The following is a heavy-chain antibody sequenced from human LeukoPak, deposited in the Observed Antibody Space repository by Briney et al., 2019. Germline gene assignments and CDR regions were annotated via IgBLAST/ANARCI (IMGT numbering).Heavy chain of an antibody. D-gene: IGHD1-14*01. CDR1: GGSFSGYY. J-gene: IGHJ4*02. CDR3: ARCRKPIFDY. Sequence: SETLSLNCAVYGGSFSGYYWSWIRQPPGKGLEWIGEINHSGSTNYNPSLKSRVTISVDTSKNQFSLKLSSVTAADTAVYYCARCRKPIFDYWGQGTLVTVSS. CDR2: INHSGST. V-gene: IGHV4-34*01.